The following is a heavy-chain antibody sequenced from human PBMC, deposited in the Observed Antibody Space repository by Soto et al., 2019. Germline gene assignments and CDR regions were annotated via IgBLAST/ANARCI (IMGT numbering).Heavy chain of an antibody. V-gene: IGHV1-8*01. CDR3: ARSPIRRRNWFDP. Sequence: ASVKVSCKASGYTFTSYDINWVRQATGQGLEWMGWMNPNSGNTGYAQKFQGRVTMTRNTSISTAYMEPSSLRSEDTAVYYCARSPIRRRNWFDPWGQGTLVTVSS. CDR2: MNPNSGNT. J-gene: IGHJ5*02. CDR1: GYTFTSYD.